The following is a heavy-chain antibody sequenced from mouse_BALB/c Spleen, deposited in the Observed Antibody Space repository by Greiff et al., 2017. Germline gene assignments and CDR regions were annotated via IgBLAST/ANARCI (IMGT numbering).Heavy chain of an antibody. CDR2: IYPGNGDT. V-gene: IGHV1-12*01. CDR3: AREGYDGAWFAY. Sequence: QVQLQQPGAELVKPGASVKMSCKASGYTFTSYNMHWVKQTPGQGLEWIGSIYPGNGDTSYNQKFKGKATLTADKSSSTAYMQLSSLTSEDSAVYYCAREGYDGAWFAYWGQGTLVTVSA. D-gene: IGHD2-2*01. CDR1: GYTFTSYN. J-gene: IGHJ3*01.